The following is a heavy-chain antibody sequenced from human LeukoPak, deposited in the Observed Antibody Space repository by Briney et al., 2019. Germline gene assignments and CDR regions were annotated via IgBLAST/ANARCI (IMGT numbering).Heavy chain of an antibody. D-gene: IGHD6-19*01. J-gene: IGHJ6*03. CDR1: GFTFSSYG. Sequence: GGSLRLSCAASGFTFSSYGMHWVRQAPGKGLEWVAFIRYDGSNKYYADSVKGRFTISRDNSKNTLYLQMNSLRAEDTAVYYCAKQTEWLVSFYYYYYMDVWGKGTTVTVSS. CDR3: AKQTEWLVSFYYYYYMDV. V-gene: IGHV3-30*02. CDR2: IRYDGSNK.